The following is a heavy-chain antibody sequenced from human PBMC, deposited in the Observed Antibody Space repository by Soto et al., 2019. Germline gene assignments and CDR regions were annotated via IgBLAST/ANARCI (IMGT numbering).Heavy chain of an antibody. CDR2: IYYSGST. Sequence: QVQLQESGQGLVKPSETLSLTCTVSGGSISSYYWSWIRQPPGKGLEWIGYIYYSGSTNYNPSLKNRVTISVDTSKKQFSRKLSSVTAADTAVYYCARVLFGRGNWFDPWGQGTLVTVSS. CDR1: GGSISSYY. J-gene: IGHJ5*02. CDR3: ARVLFGRGNWFDP. D-gene: IGHD3-3*01. V-gene: IGHV4-59*01.